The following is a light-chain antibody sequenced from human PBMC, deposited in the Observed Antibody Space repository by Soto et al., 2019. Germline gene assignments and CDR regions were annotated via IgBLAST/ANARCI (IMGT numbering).Light chain of an antibody. CDR2: EVS. CDR3: SSYTRSRDYV. Sequence: QSALTQPASVSGSPGQSITISCTGTSSDVGGYNYVSWYQQQSGKAPKLMIHEVSNRPSGVSNRFSGSKSGNTASLTISGLQAEDEADYYCSSYTRSRDYVLGIGTKV. CDR1: SSDVGGYNY. V-gene: IGLV2-14*01. J-gene: IGLJ1*01.